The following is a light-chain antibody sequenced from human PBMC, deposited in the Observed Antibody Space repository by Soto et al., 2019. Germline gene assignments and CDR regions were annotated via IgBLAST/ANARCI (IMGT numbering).Light chain of an antibody. CDR1: QSVSRSY. V-gene: IGKV3-20*01. CDR3: QQYGSSPL. CDR2: GAS. J-gene: IGKJ2*01. Sequence: EFVLTQSPITLSFSPFERATLSFRASQSVSRSYLAWYQQKIGQAPRLLIYGASTRATGIPDRFSGSGSGTDFTLTISRLEPEDFAVYYCQQYGSSPLFGQGTKVDIK.